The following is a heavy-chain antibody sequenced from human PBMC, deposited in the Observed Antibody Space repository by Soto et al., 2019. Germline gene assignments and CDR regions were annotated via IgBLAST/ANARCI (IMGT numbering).Heavy chain of an antibody. Sequence: SETLSLTCTVSGGSISSYYWSWIRQPPGKGLEWIGYIHYSGSTNYNPSLKSRVTISVDTSKNQFSLKLSSVTAADTAVYYCARGGYFDWFGYMDVWGKGTTVTVSS. V-gene: IGHV4-59*01. D-gene: IGHD3-9*01. J-gene: IGHJ6*03. CDR2: IHYSGST. CDR1: GGSISSYY. CDR3: ARGGYFDWFGYMDV.